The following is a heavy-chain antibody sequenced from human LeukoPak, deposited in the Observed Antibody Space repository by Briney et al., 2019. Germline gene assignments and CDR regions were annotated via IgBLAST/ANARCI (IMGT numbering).Heavy chain of an antibody. CDR2: ISYDGSNK. J-gene: IGHJ6*02. Sequence: PGGSLRLSCAASGFTFSSYGMHWVRQAPGKGLEWVAVISYDGSNKYYADSVKGRFTISRDNSKNTLYLQMNSLRAEDTAVYYCAKVAGSGSYFSSLYYYYGMDVWGQGTTVTVSS. CDR1: GFTFSSYG. CDR3: AKVAGSGSYFSSLYYYYGMDV. V-gene: IGHV3-30*18. D-gene: IGHD3-10*01.